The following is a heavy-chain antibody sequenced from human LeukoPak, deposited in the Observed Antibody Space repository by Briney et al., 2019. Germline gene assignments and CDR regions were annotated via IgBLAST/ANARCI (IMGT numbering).Heavy chain of an antibody. CDR3: ASIRMGATDHDY. CDR2: INPSGGST. V-gene: IGHV1-46*01. J-gene: IGHJ4*02. CDR1: GYTFTSYY. D-gene: IGHD1-26*01. Sequence: GASVKVSCKASGYTFTSYYMHWVRRAPGQGLEWMGIINPSGGSTSYAQKFQGRVTMTRDTSTSTVYMELSSLRSEDTAVYYCASIRMGATDHDYWGQGTLVTVSS.